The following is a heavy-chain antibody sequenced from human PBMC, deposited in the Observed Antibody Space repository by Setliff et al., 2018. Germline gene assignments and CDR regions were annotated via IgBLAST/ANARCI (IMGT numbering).Heavy chain of an antibody. J-gene: IGHJ5*02. CDR3: TTGPRDSRDYMNWLDP. V-gene: IGHV3-15*01. Sequence: PGGSLRLSCAASGITFKNAWMTWVRQAPGKGLEWVGRIKSKGEAETANYGVPVKGRFTISRDDSTNTIYLQMNRLKIEDTGFYYCTTGPRDSRDYMNWLDPWGPGTLVTVSS. CDR2: IKSKGEAETA. D-gene: IGHD4-17*01. CDR1: GITFKNAW.